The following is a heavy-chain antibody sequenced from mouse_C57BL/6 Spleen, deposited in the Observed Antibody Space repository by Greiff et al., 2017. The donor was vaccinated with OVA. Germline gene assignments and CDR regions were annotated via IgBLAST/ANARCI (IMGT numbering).Heavy chain of an antibody. D-gene: IGHD1-1*01. V-gene: IGHV1-82*01. CDR2: IYPGDGDT. CDR1: GYAFSSSW. J-gene: IGHJ1*03. Sequence: VQGVESGPELVKPGASVKISCKASGYAFSSSWMNWVKQRPGKGLEWIGRIYPGDGDTNYNGKFKGKATLTADKSSSTAYMQLSSLTSEDSAVYFCARNYGSSSYWYFDVWGTGTTVTVSS. CDR3: ARNYGSSSYWYFDV.